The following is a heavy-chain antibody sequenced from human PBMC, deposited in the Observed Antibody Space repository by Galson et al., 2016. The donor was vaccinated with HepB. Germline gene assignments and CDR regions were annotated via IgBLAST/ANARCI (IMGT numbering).Heavy chain of an antibody. CDR1: GDSISSPTYH. D-gene: IGHD2-8*01. Sequence: SETLSLTCAVSGDSISSPTYHWGWIRQPPGKGLEWIGTIYYAGHTYYSPSLRTRLMMSMDTSKNQFSLSLISVTAADTAVYFCARHKTNGDWFDPWGQGTL. V-gene: IGHV4-39*01. CDR3: ARHKTNGDWFDP. CDR2: IYYAGHT. J-gene: IGHJ5*02.